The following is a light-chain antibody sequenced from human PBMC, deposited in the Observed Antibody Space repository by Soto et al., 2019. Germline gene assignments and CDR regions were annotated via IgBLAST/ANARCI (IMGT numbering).Light chain of an antibody. CDR3: QDYNYTIT. J-gene: IGKJ5*01. CDR2: AAS. CDR1: QSISSW. Sequence: DIQMTQSPSTLSASVGDRVTITCRASQSISSWLAWYQQKPGKAPKLLIHAASSLQSGVPSRFSDSRYSTDFTLTISSLKPEDFATNYRLQDYNYTITSGQGTRQDIK. V-gene: IGKV1-5*01.